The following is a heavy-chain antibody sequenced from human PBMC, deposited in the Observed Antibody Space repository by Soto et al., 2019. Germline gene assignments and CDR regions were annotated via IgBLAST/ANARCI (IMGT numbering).Heavy chain of an antibody. J-gene: IGHJ6*02. CDR2: MNPNSGNT. D-gene: IGHD2-2*02. CDR1: GYTFTSYD. CDR3: ARVPAVXVPAAIPYYYYYYGMDV. V-gene: IGHV1-8*01. Sequence: ASVKVSCKAYGYTFTSYDINWVRQATGQGLEWMGWMNPNSGNTGYAQKFQGRVTMTRNTSISTAYMELSSLRSEDTAVYYCARVPAVXVPAAIPYYYYYYGMDVWGQGTTVTVSS.